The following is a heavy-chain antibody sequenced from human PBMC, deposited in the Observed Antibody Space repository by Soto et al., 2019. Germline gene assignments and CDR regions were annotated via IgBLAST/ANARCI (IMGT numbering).Heavy chain of an antibody. CDR2: IYWDDDK. CDR1: AFSLSTSGVG. D-gene: IGHD3-10*01. J-gene: IGHJ5*02. CDR3: AHSLGWFPFDP. V-gene: IGHV2-5*02. Sequence: SGPTLVNPTQTLTLTCTFSAFSLSTSGVGVGWIRQPPGKALEWLALIYWDDDKRYSPSLKSRLTITIDTSKNLVVLTLTNMDPVDTATYYCAHSLGWFPFDPWGQGTLVTVSA.